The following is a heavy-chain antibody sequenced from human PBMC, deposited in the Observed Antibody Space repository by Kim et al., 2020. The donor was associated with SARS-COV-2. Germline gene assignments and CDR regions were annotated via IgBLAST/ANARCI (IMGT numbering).Heavy chain of an antibody. Sequence: GGSLRLSCAASGFTFSNYGMHWVRQAPGKGLEWVAVIWYDGSKTYYADSVKGRFTISRDNSKNTLYLQMNSLRAEDTAVFYCARERGKGYCSDGSCPAFDYWGQGTLVTVSS. CDR2: IWYDGSKT. CDR3: ARERGKGYCSDGSCPAFDY. D-gene: IGHD2-15*01. V-gene: IGHV3-33*08. J-gene: IGHJ4*02. CDR1: GFTFSNYG.